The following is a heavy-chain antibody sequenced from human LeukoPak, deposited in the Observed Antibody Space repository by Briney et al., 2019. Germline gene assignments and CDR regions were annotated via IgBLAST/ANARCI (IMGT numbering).Heavy chain of an antibody. CDR3: ARNTLGSGIDY. J-gene: IGHJ4*02. Sequence: GESLKISCKGSGYSFTSYWIGWVRQMPGKGLEWLGIIHPGDSDTRYSPSFQGQVTISADKSISTAYLQWSSLKTSDTAMYYCARNTLGSGIDYWGQGTLVTVSS. CDR1: GYSFTSYW. D-gene: IGHD1-14*01. CDR2: IHPGDSDT. V-gene: IGHV5-51*01.